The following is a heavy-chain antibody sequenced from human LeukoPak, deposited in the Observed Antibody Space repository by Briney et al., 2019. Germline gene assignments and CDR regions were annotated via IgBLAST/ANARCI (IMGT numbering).Heavy chain of an antibody. V-gene: IGHV1-8*01. D-gene: IGHD3-22*01. CDR1: GYTFTSYD. CDR2: MNPNSGNT. J-gene: IGHJ3*02. CDR3: ARRRKVTMIGSGAFDI. Sequence: ASVKVSCKASGYTFTSYDINWVRQATGQGLEWMGWMNPNSGNTGYAQKFQGRATMTRNTSISTAYMELSSLRSEDTAVYYCARRRKVTMIGSGAFDIWGQGTMVTVSS.